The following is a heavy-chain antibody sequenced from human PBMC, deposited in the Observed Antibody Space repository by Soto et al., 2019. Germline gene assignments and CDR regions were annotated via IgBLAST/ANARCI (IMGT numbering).Heavy chain of an antibody. CDR1: GGSISSSSYY. CDR3: ARLDVVVVAIYYYYYMDV. CDR2: IYYSGST. D-gene: IGHD2-15*01. Sequence: SETLSLTCTVSGGSISSSSYYWGWIRQTPGKGLEWIGSIYYSGSTYYNPSLKSRVTISVDTSKNQFSLKLSSVTAADTAVYYCARLDVVVVAIYYYYYMDVWGKGTTVTVSS. V-gene: IGHV4-39*01. J-gene: IGHJ6*03.